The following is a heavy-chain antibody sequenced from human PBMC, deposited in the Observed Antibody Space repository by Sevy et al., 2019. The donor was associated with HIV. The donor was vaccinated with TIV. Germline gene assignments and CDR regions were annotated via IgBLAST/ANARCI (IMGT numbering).Heavy chain of an antibody. CDR3: ARHSTISRYYYYYYMDV. CDR2: IYYSGSS. V-gene: IGHV4-39*01. Sequence: SETLSLTCNVSGGSISSSTYYWGWIRQPPGQGLEWIGSIYYSGSSYYNPSLKSRVTISVDTSKNQFSLKLSFVTAADTAVYYCARHSTISRYYYYYYMDVWGKGTTVTVSS. J-gene: IGHJ6*03. CDR1: GGSISSSTYY. D-gene: IGHD3-3*01.